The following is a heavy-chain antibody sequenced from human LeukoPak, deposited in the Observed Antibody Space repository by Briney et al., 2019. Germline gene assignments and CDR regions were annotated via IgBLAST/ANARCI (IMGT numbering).Heavy chain of an antibody. J-gene: IGHJ5*02. CDR3: ARPFRYGSGGSCSHFSA. CDR1: GYTFTGYY. D-gene: IGHD2-15*01. CDR2: INPNSGGT. Sequence: GASVKVSCKASGYTFTGYYMHWVRQAPGQGLEWMGWINPNSGGTNYAQKFQGRVTMTRDTSISTAYMELSRLRSDDTAVYYCARPFRYGSGGSCSHFSAWGQGTLVTVSS. V-gene: IGHV1-2*02.